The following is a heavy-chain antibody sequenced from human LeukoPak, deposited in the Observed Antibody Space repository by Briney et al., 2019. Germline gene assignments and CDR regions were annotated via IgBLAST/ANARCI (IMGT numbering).Heavy chain of an antibody. CDR2: INGNGAST. CDR1: GFTINNHA. J-gene: IGHJ4*02. Sequence: PGGSLRLSCAASGFTINNHAMSWVRQAPGKGLEWVSGINGNGASTYYSDSVKGRFTISRDNSKNTLYLQMSSLRAEDTAIYYCAKDQGYSYYYLDYWGQGTLVTVSS. D-gene: IGHD5-18*01. CDR3: AKDQGYSYYYLDY. V-gene: IGHV3-23*01.